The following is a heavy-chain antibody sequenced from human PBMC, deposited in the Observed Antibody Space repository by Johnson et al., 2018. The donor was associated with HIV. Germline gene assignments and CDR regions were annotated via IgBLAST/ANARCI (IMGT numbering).Heavy chain of an antibody. CDR3: ARGDYYDSSGPWVDAFDV. Sequence: VQLVESGGGVVQPGRSLRLSCAASGFTFSSYGMHWVRQAPGKGLEWVANIKQDGSEKYYVDSVKGRFTFSRDNAKNSLYLQMNSLRAEDTAVYYCARGDYYDSSGPWVDAFDVWGQGTMVTVSS. J-gene: IGHJ3*01. CDR2: IKQDGSEK. D-gene: IGHD3-22*01. CDR1: GFTFSSYG. V-gene: IGHV3-7*01.